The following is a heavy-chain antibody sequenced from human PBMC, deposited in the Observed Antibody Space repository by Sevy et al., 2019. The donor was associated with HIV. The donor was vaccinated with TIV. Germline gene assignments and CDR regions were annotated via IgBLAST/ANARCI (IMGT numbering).Heavy chain of an antibody. CDR1: GGTFSSYA. D-gene: IGHD6-19*01. V-gene: IGHV1-69*13. Sequence: ASVKVSCKASGGTFSSYAISWVRQAPGQGLEWMGGIIPIFGTANYAQKFQGRVTITADESTSTAYMELSSLRSEDTAVYYCARVRTRGIAVAGTENFDYWGQGTLVTVSS. J-gene: IGHJ4*02. CDR3: ARVRTRGIAVAGTENFDY. CDR2: IIPIFGTA.